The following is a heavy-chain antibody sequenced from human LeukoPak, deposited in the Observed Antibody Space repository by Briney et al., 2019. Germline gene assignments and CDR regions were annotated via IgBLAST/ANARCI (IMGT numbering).Heavy chain of an antibody. V-gene: IGHV3-30-3*01. CDR2: ISYDGSNK. Sequence: GGSLRLSCAASGFTFSSYAMHWVRQAPGKGLEWVAVISYDGSNKFYADSVKGRFTISRDNSKNTLYLQMSSLRAEDTAVFYCARGRARGVATIRDMDVWGTGTTVTVSS. CDR1: GFTFSSYA. J-gene: IGHJ6*03. D-gene: IGHD5-12*01. CDR3: ARGRARGVATIRDMDV.